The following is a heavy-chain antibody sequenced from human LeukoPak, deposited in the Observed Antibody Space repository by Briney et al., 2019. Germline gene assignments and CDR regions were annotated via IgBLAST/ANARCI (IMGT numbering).Heavy chain of an antibody. D-gene: IGHD3-16*01. CDR3: ARLNQGESLDY. Sequence: SETLSLTCTVSGGSISSSSYYWGWIRQPPGKGPEWIGSIYYSGSTYYNPSLKSRVTISVDTSKNQFSLKLSSVTAADTAVYYCARLNQGESLDYWGQGTLVTVSS. CDR2: IYYSGST. CDR1: GGSISSSSYY. J-gene: IGHJ4*02. V-gene: IGHV4-39*01.